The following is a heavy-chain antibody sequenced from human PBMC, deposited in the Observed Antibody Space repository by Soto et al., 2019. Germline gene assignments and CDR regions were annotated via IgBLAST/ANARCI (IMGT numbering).Heavy chain of an antibody. CDR3: ARAEGYCSGGSCYSGYYYRVAV. Sequence: GASVKVSCKASGYTFTSYGISWVGQAPGQGLEWMVCISAYNGNTNYAQKLQGRVTMTTDTSTSTAYMELRSLGSDDTAVYYCARAEGYCSGGSCYSGYYYRVAVWGQGTTVTVSS. CDR2: ISAYNGNT. V-gene: IGHV1-18*04. J-gene: IGHJ6*02. D-gene: IGHD2-15*01. CDR1: GYTFTSYG.